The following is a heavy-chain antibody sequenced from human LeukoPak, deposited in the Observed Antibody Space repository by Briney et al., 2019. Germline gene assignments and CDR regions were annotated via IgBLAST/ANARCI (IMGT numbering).Heavy chain of an antibody. D-gene: IGHD3-16*02. Sequence: GGSLRLSCAASGFTFSSYSMNWVRQAPGRGLEYVSAITSSGGSTLYADSVKGRFTISRDNSKNTLYLQMGSLRADDMAVYYCTRGPGYDYVWGSYRADYWGQGTLVTVSS. CDR3: TRGPGYDYVWGSYRADY. J-gene: IGHJ4*02. V-gene: IGHV3-64*02. CDR2: ITSSGGST. CDR1: GFTFSSYS.